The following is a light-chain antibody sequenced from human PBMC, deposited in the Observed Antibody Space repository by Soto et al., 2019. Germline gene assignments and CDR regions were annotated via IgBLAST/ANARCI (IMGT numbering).Light chain of an antibody. CDR3: QQYDTYPWT. CDR1: QSISNW. J-gene: IGKJ1*01. CDR2: KAS. Sequence: DIQMTQSPSTLSASVGDRVTITCRASQSISNWLAWYQQKPGEAPKLLIYKASSLESGVPSRFSGSGRGTDFTLTISSLQPDDCATYYCQQYDTYPWTFGQGTKVDIK. V-gene: IGKV1-5*03.